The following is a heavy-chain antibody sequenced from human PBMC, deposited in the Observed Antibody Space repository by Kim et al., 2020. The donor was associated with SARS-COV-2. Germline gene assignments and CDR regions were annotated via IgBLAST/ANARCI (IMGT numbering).Heavy chain of an antibody. CDR3: ARSRPSIVVVPPVYFQH. D-gene: IGHD3-22*01. CDR1: GYTFTSYA. CDR2: INAGNGNT. Sequence: ASVKVSCKASGYTFTSYAMHWVRQAPGQRLEWMGWINAGNGNTKYSQKFQGRVTITRDTSASTAYMELSSLRSEDTAVYYCARSRPSIVVVPPVYFQHWGQGTLVTVSS. J-gene: IGHJ1*01. V-gene: IGHV1-3*01.